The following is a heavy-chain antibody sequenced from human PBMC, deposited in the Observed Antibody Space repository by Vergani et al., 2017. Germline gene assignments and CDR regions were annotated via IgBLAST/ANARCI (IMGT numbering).Heavy chain of an antibody. CDR3: ARKNASYCSGGSCYRRSYYFDY. CDR2: IHHSGST. Sequence: QVQLQQWGAGLLKPSETLSLTCAVYGGSFSGYYWSWIRQPPGTGLEWIGEIHHSGSTNYNPSRKSRVTISVDTSKNQFSLKLSSVTAADTSVYYFARKNASYCSGGSCYRRSYYFDYWGQGTLVTVSS. CDR1: GGSFSGYY. J-gene: IGHJ4*02. V-gene: IGHV4-34*01. D-gene: IGHD2-15*01.